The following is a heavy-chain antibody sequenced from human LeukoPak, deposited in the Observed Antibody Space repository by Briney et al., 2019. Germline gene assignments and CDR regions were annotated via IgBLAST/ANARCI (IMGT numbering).Heavy chain of an antibody. CDR2: IYTSGST. V-gene: IGHV4-4*07. CDR1: GGSISSYY. D-gene: IGHD4-11*01. CDR3: ARVDGPSNPFYYYYYYMNV. J-gene: IGHJ6*03. Sequence: SETLSLTCTVSGGSISSYYWSWIRQPAGKGLEWIGRIYTSGSTNYNPSLKSRVTMSVDTSKNQFSLKLSSVTAADTAVYYCARVDGPSNPFYYYYYYMNVWGKGTTVTVSS.